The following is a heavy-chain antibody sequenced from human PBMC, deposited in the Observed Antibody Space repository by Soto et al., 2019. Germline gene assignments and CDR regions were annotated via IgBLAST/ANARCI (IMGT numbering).Heavy chain of an antibody. CDR1: GFTFSSYA. Sequence: EVPLLESGGGLVQPGGSLRLSCAASGFTFSSYAMSGVRQAPGKGLEWVSAISGSGGSTYYADSVKGRFTISRDNSKNTLYLQMNSLRAEDTAVYYCAKWRYCSGGSCPGWFDPWGQGTLVTVSS. J-gene: IGHJ5*02. D-gene: IGHD2-15*01. CDR3: AKWRYCSGGSCPGWFDP. V-gene: IGHV3-23*01. CDR2: ISGSGGST.